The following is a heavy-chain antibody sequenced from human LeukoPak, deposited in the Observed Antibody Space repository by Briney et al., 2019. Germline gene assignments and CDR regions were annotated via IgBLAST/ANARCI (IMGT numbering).Heavy chain of an antibody. CDR3: ARALVGATGAFDI. CDR2: IYTSGST. CDR1: GGSISSGSYY. J-gene: IGHJ3*02. Sequence: SQTLSLTCTVSGGSISSGSYYWSWIRQPVGKGLEWIGRIYTSGSTNYNPSLKSRVTISVDASKNQFSLKLSSVTAADTAVYYCARALVGATGAFDIWGQGTMVTVSS. V-gene: IGHV4-61*02. D-gene: IGHD1-26*01.